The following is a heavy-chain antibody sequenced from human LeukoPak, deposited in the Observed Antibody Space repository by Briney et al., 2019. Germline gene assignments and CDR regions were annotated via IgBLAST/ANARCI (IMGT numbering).Heavy chain of an antibody. CDR3: AKDSTVTSLGY. CDR2: ISGSGGST. CDR1: GCTFSSYA. J-gene: IGHJ4*02. Sequence: GGSLRLSCAASGCTFSSYAMSWVRQAPGKGLEWVSAISGSGGSTYYADSVKGRFTISRDNSKNTLYLQMNSLRAEDTAVYYCAKDSTVTSLGYWGQGTLVTVSS. D-gene: IGHD4-17*01. V-gene: IGHV3-23*01.